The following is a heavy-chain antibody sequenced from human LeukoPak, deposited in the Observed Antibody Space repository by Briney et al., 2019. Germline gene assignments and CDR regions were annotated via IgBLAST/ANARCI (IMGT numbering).Heavy chain of an antibody. CDR3: ARLDRGIAVARAFFDY. CDR2: INHSGST. J-gene: IGHJ4*02. Sequence: SETLSLTCAVYGGSFSGYYWSWIRQPPGKGLEWIGEINHSGSTNYNPSLKSRVTISVDTSKNQFSLKLSSVTAADTAVYYCARLDRGIAVARAFFDYWGQGTLVTVSS. V-gene: IGHV4-34*01. D-gene: IGHD6-19*01. CDR1: GGSFSGYY.